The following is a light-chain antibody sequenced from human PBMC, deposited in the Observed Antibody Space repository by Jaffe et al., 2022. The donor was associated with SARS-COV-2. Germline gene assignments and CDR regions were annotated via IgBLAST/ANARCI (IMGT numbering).Light chain of an antibody. Sequence: LMTQSPATLSVSPGGSATLSCRASQSVGTNLAWYQQKPGQPPRLLIHGASSRATGIPARFGGGGSGTEFTLTITSLQSEDSAVYYCQQYKHWPPLTFGGGTKVEIK. CDR1: QSVGTN. CDR2: GAS. J-gene: IGKJ4*02. CDR3: QQYKHWPPLT. V-gene: IGKV3-15*01.